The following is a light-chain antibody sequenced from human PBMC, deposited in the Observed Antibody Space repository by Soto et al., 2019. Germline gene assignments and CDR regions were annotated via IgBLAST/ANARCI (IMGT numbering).Light chain of an antibody. CDR2: DAS. CDR3: QHLNTYQIT. Sequence: DIQMTQSPSSLSATVGDRVTITCRASQTIGKYLNWYQQQPGKVPKLLIYDASYLQSGVPSRFSVSESVKGVSLKTSDLRPEDFETYYCQHLNTYQITLVPGPRLEI. J-gene: IGKJ5*01. CDR1: QTIGKY. V-gene: IGKV1-39*01.